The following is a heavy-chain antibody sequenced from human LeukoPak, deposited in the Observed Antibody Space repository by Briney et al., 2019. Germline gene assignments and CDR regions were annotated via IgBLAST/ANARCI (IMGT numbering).Heavy chain of an antibody. CDR3: ASITSVPPFDY. CDR2: ISGSGGST. J-gene: IGHJ4*02. V-gene: IGHV3-23*01. CDR1: GFTFSSYA. Sequence: GGSLSLSCAASGFTFSSYAISWVRQAPGKGLEWVSAISGSGGSTYYADSVKGRFTISRDNSKNTLYLQMKSLRAEDTAVYYCASITSVPPFDYWGQGTLVTVSS. D-gene: IGHD3-16*01.